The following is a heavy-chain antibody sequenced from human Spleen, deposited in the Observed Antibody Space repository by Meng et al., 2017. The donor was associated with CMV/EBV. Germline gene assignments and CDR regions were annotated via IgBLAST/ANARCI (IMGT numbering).Heavy chain of an antibody. J-gene: IGHJ4*02. CDR2: IYGASST. Sequence: ETLSLTCTVSGGSISSGDYYWSWIRQPPGKGLEWVSIIYGASSTHYADFVEGRFTISRDNSKDMLYLQMNSLRADDTAVYYCATQNLNFDHWGQGTLVTVSS. CDR1: GGSISSGDYY. V-gene: IGHV3-53*01. CDR3: ATQNLNFDH.